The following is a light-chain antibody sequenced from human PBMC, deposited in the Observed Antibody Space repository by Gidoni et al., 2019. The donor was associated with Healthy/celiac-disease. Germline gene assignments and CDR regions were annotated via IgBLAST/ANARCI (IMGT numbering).Light chain of an antibody. V-gene: IGKV4-1*01. J-gene: IGKJ3*01. CDR1: QSLFYTHINKTF. CDR3: QQYYKSPFI. Sequence: DIVMTQSPQSLAVSLGERATINCRSSQSLFYTHINKTFLAWYQQKPGQSPKLLIYEASTREVGVPDRFSGAGSGTDFTLTISSLQPEDVAVYYCQQYYKSPFIFGPGTTVDVK. CDR2: EAS.